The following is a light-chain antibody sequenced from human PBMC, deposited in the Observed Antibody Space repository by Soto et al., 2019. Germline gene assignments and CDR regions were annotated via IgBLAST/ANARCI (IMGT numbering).Light chain of an antibody. Sequence: DIQITQSTSSLFASVGGRVTITYRASQSMSNSLNWYQQKPGKAPKLLTYAPCSLQSGVPSRFSGSGSGTDFTLTISSLQPEDFATYYCQQANSFRSITLGQRRRQAVK. V-gene: IGKV1-39*01. CDR2: APC. CDR1: QSMSNS. CDR3: QQANSFRSIT. J-gene: IGKJ5*01.